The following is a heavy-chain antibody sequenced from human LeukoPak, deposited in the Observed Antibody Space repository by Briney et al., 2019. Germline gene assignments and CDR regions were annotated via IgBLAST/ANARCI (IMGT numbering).Heavy chain of an antibody. CDR2: ISAYNGNT. J-gene: IGHJ5*02. CDR1: GYTFTSYG. CDR3: ARDQIAAGLNWFDP. D-gene: IGHD6-13*01. V-gene: IGHV1-18*01. Sequence: ASVKVSCKASGYTFTSYGISLVRQAPGQGLEWMGWISAYNGNTNYAQKLQGRVTMTTDTSTSTAYMELRSLRSDDTAVYYCARDQIAAGLNWFDPWGQGTLVTVSS.